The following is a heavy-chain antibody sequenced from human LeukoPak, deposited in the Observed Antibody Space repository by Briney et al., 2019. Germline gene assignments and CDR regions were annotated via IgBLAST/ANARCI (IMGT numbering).Heavy chain of an antibody. CDR3: GRVKEASAFDI. D-gene: IGHD5-12*01. Sequence: ASVKVSCKASGYTFTNYAMHWVRQAPVQRLEWMGWINAGHGNTKYSQEFQGRVTITRDTSASTAYMELSSLRAEDTAVYYCGRVKEASAFDIWGQGTMVTVSS. CDR2: INAGHGNT. V-gene: IGHV1-3*03. J-gene: IGHJ3*02. CDR1: GYTFTNYA.